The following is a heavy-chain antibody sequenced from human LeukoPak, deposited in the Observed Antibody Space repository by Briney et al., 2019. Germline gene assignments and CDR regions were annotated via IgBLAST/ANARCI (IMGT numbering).Heavy chain of an antibody. CDR1: RYSFTAFY. CDR3: ARDGEYGTGSYYRGCFDY. D-gene: IGHD3-10*01. CDR2: IHPRSGET. V-gene: IGHV1-2*02. J-gene: IGHJ4*02. Sequence: ASVKVSCKASRYSFTAFYIHSVRQAPGHRLEGMGWIHPRSGETNYSYRFRGRVTMTRDTSISTTYMDLGSLGSDDTAVYYCARDGEYGTGSYYRGCFDYWGQGTLVTVSS.